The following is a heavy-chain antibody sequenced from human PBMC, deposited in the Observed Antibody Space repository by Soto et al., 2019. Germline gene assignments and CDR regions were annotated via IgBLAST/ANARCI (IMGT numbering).Heavy chain of an antibody. CDR2: IIPMFGTS. V-gene: IGHV1-69*01. J-gene: IGHJ4*02. CDR3: ARGSCSSTSCYTESYFDL. D-gene: IGHD2-2*02. Sequence: QVQLVQSGAEVKKPGSSVKVSCKASGGTFSGYAISWVRQAPGQGLEWMGEIIPMFGTSNYAQKFQGRVNISADESTNTAYMELSCLRSEDTAVYYCARGSCSSTSCYTESYFDLWGQGTLVTVSS. CDR1: GGTFSGYA.